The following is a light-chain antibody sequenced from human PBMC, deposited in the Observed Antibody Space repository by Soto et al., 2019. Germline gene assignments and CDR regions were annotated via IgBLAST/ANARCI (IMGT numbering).Light chain of an antibody. J-gene: IGLJ3*02. V-gene: IGLV2-11*01. CDR3: CSYTSSSTRL. Sequence: QSALTQPRSVSGSPGQSVTISCTGTSSNVGAYSYVSWYQHHPGKAPKFLIYDVTRRPSGVPDRFSGSKSGNTASLTISGLQAEDEADYYCCSYTSSSTRLFGGGTKLTVL. CDR2: DVT. CDR1: SSNVGAYSY.